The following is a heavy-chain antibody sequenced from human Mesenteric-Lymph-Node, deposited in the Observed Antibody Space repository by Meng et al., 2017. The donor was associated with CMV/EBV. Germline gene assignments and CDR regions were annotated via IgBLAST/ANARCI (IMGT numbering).Heavy chain of an antibody. J-gene: IGHJ4*02. Sequence: VSGGSISSGGYYWSWIRQHPEKGLEWIGYVYYTGTSYYNPSLKSRVTISVDKSKNQFSLKLSSVTAADTAVYYCARADSSSWIFDYWGQGTLVTVSS. CDR2: VYYTGTS. D-gene: IGHD6-13*01. V-gene: IGHV4-31*09. CDR3: ARADSSSWIFDY. CDR1: GGSISSGGYY.